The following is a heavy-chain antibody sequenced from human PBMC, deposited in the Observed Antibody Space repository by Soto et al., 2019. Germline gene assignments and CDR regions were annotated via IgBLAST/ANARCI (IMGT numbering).Heavy chain of an antibody. D-gene: IGHD6-25*01. CDR3: AAGAATSYHYYGMDV. Sequence: ASVKVSCKASGYTFSSYAMPSVRQAPGQRLEWMGWITAGNGNTKYSQKFQGRVTITRNTSASTAYMELSSLRSADTAVYDWAAGAATSYHYYGMDVWGQGTTVTVSS. V-gene: IGHV1-3*01. CDR2: ITAGNGNT. J-gene: IGHJ6*02. CDR1: GYTFSSYA.